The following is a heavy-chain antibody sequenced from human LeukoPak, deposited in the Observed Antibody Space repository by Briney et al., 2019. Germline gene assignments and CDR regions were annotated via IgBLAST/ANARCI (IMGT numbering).Heavy chain of an antibody. CDR1: GGSISSGSYY. CDR2: IYTSGST. J-gene: IGHJ5*02. D-gene: IGHD3-22*01. Sequence: PSQTLSLTCTVSGGSISSGSYYWSWIRQPAGKGLEWIGRIYTSGSTNYNPSLKSRVTISVDTSKNQFSLKLSSVTAADTAMYYCARRYYYDSSGYQNWFDPWGQGTLVTVSS. CDR3: ARRYYYDSSGYQNWFDP. V-gene: IGHV4-61*02.